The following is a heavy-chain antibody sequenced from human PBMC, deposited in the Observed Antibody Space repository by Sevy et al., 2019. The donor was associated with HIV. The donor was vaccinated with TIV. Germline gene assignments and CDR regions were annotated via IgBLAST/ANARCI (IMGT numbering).Heavy chain of an antibody. V-gene: IGHV4-34*01. D-gene: IGHD5-18*01. Sequence: SETLSLTCAVYGGSFSGYYWSWIRQPPGKGLEWIGEINHSGSTNYNPSLKSRVTISVDTSKNQFSLKLSSVTAADTAVYYCASPPRRYSYGYYYRGQGTLVTVSS. J-gene: IGHJ4*02. CDR2: INHSGST. CDR1: GGSFSGYY. CDR3: ASPPRRYSYGYYY.